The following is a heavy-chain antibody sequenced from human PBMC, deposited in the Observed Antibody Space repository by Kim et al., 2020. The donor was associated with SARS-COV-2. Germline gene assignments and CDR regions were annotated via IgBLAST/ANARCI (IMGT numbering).Heavy chain of an antibody. Sequence: GGSLRLSCAASGFTFNNYGMHWVRQAPGKGLEWVSIISDGGSSKYYADSVKGRFTISRDNSKNTLYLQMNSLRAEDTAVYYCAKDLYSRVYAPAGTYYDYGMDVWGQGTTGTVSS. D-gene: IGHD6-13*01. CDR2: ISDGGSSK. J-gene: IGHJ6*02. CDR1: GFTFNNYG. CDR3: AKDLYSRVYAPAGTYYDYGMDV. V-gene: IGHV3-30*18.